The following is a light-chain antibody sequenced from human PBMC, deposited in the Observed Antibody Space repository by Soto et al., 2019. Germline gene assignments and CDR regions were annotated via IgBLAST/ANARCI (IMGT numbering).Light chain of an antibody. Sequence: DIQMTQSPSSLSAFVGDRVTITCRASQSISTYLNWYQQKPGKTPKLLIYAASSLQSGVPSRFSGSGSGTDFTLTISSLQPEDFATYSCQQSYNSPMYTFGQGTTLEIK. CDR3: QQSYNSPMYT. CDR1: QSISTY. V-gene: IGKV1-39*01. CDR2: AAS. J-gene: IGKJ2*01.